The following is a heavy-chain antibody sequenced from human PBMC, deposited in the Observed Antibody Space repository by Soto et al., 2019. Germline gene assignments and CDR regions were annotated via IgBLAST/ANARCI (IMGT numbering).Heavy chain of an antibody. V-gene: IGHV4-31*03. CDR1: GPSISSGGYD. Sequence: SETLSLACPVSGPSISSGGYDWGWIRQHPGKGLEWLGYIYYSGTTYSNPSLKSRVSMSVDTSKTQFSLRLDSVTAADTAVYFCATTVPYSVILDYWGQGTLVTVSS. J-gene: IGHJ4*02. D-gene: IGHD3-22*01. CDR3: ATTVPYSVILDY. CDR2: IYYSGTT.